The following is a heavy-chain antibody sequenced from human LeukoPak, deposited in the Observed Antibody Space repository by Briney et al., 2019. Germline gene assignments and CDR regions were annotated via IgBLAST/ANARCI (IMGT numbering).Heavy chain of an antibody. Sequence: ASVKVSCKASGYTFTGYYMHWVRRAPGQGLEWMGWINPNSGGTNYAQKFQGRVTMTRDTSISTAYMELSRLRSDDTAVYYCARRMVGYCSGGSCYYFDYWGQGTLVTVSS. J-gene: IGHJ4*02. V-gene: IGHV1-2*02. CDR3: ARRMVGYCSGGSCYYFDY. CDR1: GYTFTGYY. D-gene: IGHD2-15*01. CDR2: INPNSGGT.